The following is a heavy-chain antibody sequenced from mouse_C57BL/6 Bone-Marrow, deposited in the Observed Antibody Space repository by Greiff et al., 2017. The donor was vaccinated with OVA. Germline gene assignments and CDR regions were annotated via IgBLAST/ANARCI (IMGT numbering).Heavy chain of an antibody. CDR2: ISDGGSYT. Sequence: EVQVVESGGGLVKPGGSLKLSCAASGFTFSSYAMSWVRQTPEKRLEWVATISDGGSYTYYPDNVKGRFTISRDNAKNNLYLQMSHLKSEDTAMYYCARGINTRYFDVWGTGTTVTVSS. V-gene: IGHV5-4*01. CDR1: GFTFSSYA. D-gene: IGHD1-1*01. CDR3: ARGINTRYFDV. J-gene: IGHJ1*03.